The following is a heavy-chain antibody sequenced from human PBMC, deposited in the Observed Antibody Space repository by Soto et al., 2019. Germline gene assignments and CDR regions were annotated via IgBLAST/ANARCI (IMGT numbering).Heavy chain of an antibody. CDR3: ARGNGSGYDRPHYYYYGMDV. CDR1: GYTFTSYY. CDR2: INPSGGST. D-gene: IGHD5-12*01. Sequence: ASVKVSCKASGYTFTSYYMHWVRQAPGQGLEWMGIINPSGGSTSYAQKFQGRVTMTRDTSTSTVYMELSSLRSEDTAVYHCARGNGSGYDRPHYYYYGMDVWGQGTTVTVSS. J-gene: IGHJ6*02. V-gene: IGHV1-46*01.